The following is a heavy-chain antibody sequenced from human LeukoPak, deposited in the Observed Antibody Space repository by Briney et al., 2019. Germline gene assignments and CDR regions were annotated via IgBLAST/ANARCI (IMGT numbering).Heavy chain of an antibody. CDR3: VRGGYSSSWFWIF. J-gene: IGHJ4*02. Sequence: GVSLRLFCAASGFTFKDYWMTWVRQTSRKGLEWAANIKKDGSEKYYVDSVRGRFAISRDNARDSLYLQMNSLRDDDTGMYYCVRGGYSSSWFWIFWGQGTLVTVSS. CDR2: IKKDGSEK. D-gene: IGHD6-13*01. CDR1: GFTFKDYW. V-gene: IGHV3-7*03.